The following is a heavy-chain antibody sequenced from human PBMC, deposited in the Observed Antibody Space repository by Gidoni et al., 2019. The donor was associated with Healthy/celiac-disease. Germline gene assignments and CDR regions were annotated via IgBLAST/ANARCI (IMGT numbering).Heavy chain of an antibody. CDR2: ISYDGSNK. J-gene: IGHJ3*02. V-gene: IGHV3-30-3*01. D-gene: IGHD1-26*01. Sequence: QVQLVASGGGGVQPGRSRSLSRAASGFTFSSYAMHWGRQAPGKGLEWVAVISYDGSNKYYADSVKGRFTISRDNSKNTLYLQMNSLRAEDTAVYYCARDEGAEWEPTTTEAFDIWGQGTMVTVSS. CDR1: GFTFSSYA. CDR3: ARDEGAEWEPTTTEAFDI.